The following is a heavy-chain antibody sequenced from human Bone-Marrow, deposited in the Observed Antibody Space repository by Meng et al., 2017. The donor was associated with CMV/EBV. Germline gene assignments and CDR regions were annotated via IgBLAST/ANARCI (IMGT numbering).Heavy chain of an antibody. CDR3: ARSCSSTSCYAAFDI. CDR1: GFTFSDYY. J-gene: IGHJ3*02. Sequence: GESLKISCAASGFTFSDYYMSWIRQAPGKGLEWVSYISSSGSTIYYADSVKGRFTISRDNAKNSLYPQMNSLRAEDTAVYYCARSCSSTSCYAAFDIWGQGTMVTVSS. D-gene: IGHD2-2*01. CDR2: ISSSGSTI. V-gene: IGHV3-11*01.